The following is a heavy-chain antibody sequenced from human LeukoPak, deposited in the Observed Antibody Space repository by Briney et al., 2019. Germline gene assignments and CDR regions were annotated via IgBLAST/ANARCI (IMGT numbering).Heavy chain of an antibody. CDR1: GFTFSSYG. CDR2: IWYDGSEK. J-gene: IGHJ4*02. CDR3: ATGSKGSGSFYINDY. D-gene: IGHD3-10*01. V-gene: IGHV3-33*01. Sequence: GGSLSLSCTTSGFTFSSYGMHWVRQAPGKGLEWVAVIWYDGSEKYYADSVKGRFTISRDNSKNTLYLQMNSLRAEDTAVYYCATGSKGSGSFYINDYWGQGTLVTVSS.